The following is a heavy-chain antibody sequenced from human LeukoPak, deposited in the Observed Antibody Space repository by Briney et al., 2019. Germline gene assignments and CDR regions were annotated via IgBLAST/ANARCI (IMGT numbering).Heavy chain of an antibody. Sequence: PSETLSLTCAVYGGSFSGYYWSWIRQPPGKGLEWIGEINHSGSTNYNPSLKSRVTISVDTSKNQFSLKLSSVTAADTAVYYCARPRGRWLGQYWRYNWFDPWGQETLVTVSS. CDR2: INHSGST. J-gene: IGHJ5*02. D-gene: IGHD6-19*01. CDR3: ARPRGRWLGQYWRYNWFDP. V-gene: IGHV4-34*01. CDR1: GGSFSGYY.